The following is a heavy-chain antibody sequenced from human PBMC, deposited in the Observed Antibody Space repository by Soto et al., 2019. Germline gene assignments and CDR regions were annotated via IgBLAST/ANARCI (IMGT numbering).Heavy chain of an antibody. V-gene: IGHV4-31*03. Sequence: SATLSLTYTVSGGSIRSGGYYWSWIRQHPGKGLEWIGYIYYSGNKYYNPSLKSRVIIAVDTSKNQFSLKLSSVTAADTAVYYCARYSNNWFQTEGMDVWGQGTTVT. CDR2: IYYSGNK. J-gene: IGHJ6*02. CDR1: GGSIRSGGYY. D-gene: IGHD6-13*01. CDR3: ARYSNNWFQTEGMDV.